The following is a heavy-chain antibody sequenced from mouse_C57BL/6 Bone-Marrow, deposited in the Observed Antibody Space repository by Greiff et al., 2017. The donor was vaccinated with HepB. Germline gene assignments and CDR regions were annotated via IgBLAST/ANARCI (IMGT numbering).Heavy chain of an antibody. Sequence: EVQVVESGPELVKPGASVKMSCKASGYTFTDYNMHWVKQSHGKSLEWIGYINPNNGGTSYNQKFKGKATLTVNKSSSTAYMELRSLTSEDSAVYYCAIYGRRGFDYWGQGTTLTVSS. CDR3: AIYGRRGFDY. V-gene: IGHV1-22*01. D-gene: IGHD1-1*01. CDR1: GYTFTDYN. J-gene: IGHJ2*01. CDR2: INPNNGGT.